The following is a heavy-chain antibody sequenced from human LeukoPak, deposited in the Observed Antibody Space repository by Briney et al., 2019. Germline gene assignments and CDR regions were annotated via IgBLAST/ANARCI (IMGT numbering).Heavy chain of an antibody. CDR2: INAANGNT. V-gene: IGHV1-3*01. Sequence: GASVKVSCKASGYTFTSYYMHWVRQAPGQRLEWMGWINAANGNTKYSQKFQGRVTITRDTSASTAYMELSSLRSEDTAVYYCARAPSWGDYVWGSYRYFDDWGQGTLVTVSS. CDR3: ARAPSWGDYVWGSYRYFDD. D-gene: IGHD3-16*02. CDR1: GYTFTSYY. J-gene: IGHJ4*02.